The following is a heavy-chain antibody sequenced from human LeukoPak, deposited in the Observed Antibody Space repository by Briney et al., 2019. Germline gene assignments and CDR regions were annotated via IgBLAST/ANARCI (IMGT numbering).Heavy chain of an antibody. CDR2: IRYDGSNK. J-gene: IGHJ4*02. V-gene: IGHV3-30*02. CDR1: GFTFSSYG. CDR3: AKDAGSYYYGSGSLDY. Sequence: GGSLRLSCAASGFTFSSYGMHWVRQAPGKGLEWVAFIRYDGSNKYYADSVKGRFTISRDNSKNTLYMQMNSLRADDTAVYYCAKDAGSYYYGSGSLDYWGQGTMATVSS. D-gene: IGHD3-10*01.